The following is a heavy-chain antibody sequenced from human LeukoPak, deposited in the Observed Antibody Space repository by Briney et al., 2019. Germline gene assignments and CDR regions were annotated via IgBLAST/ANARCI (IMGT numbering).Heavy chain of an antibody. D-gene: IGHD3-22*01. CDR3: ARGYYYDSSGFLDY. J-gene: IGHJ4*02. CDR1: GGSISSGGYS. V-gene: IGHV4-30-2*01. CDR2: IYHSGST. Sequence: SQTLSLTCAVSGGSISSGGYSWSWIRQPPGKGLEWIGYIYHSGSTYYNPSLKSRVTISVDRSKNQFSLKLSSVTAADTAVYYCARGYYYDSSGFLDYWGRGTLVTVSS.